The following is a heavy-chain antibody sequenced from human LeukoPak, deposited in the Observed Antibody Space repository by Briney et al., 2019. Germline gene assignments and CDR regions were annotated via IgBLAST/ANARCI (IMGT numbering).Heavy chain of an antibody. CDR3: ARQNYDFWPGLLHPDY. V-gene: IGHV4-39*01. CDR2: GHYRETT. J-gene: IGHJ4*02. D-gene: IGHD3/OR15-3a*01. CDR1: GDSVSNTAYY. Sequence: SEALSLTCSVFGDSVSNTAYYWAWIRQAPGKTLEWMGSGHYRETTHSSPSLRSRVTISVDTSKNQFSLKLNSVTVADTAVYYCARQNYDFWPGLLHPDYWGQGILVAVSS.